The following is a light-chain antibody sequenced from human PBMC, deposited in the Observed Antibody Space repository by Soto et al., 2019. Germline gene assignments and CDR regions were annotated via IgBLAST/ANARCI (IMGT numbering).Light chain of an antibody. V-gene: IGLV2-14*01. J-gene: IGLJ1*01. CDR3: SSFTTSSTLYV. CDR2: EVA. Sequence: QSALTQPASVSGSPGQSITISCTGTSSDVGGHNYVSWYQQHPGKAPKVMIYEVANRPAGISNRFSGSKSGTTASLTISGLQAEDEADYYCSSFTTSSTLYVFGTGTKVTV. CDR1: SSDVGGHNY.